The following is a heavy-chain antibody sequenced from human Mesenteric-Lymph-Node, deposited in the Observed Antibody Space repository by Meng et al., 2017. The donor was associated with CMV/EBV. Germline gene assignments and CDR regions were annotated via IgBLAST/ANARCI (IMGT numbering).Heavy chain of an antibody. Sequence: GGSLRLSCAASGFTFSSYAMSWVRQAPGKGLEWVSVIYSGGSNIYYGDFVKGRFTISRDNSKNLLYLQMISLRGEDSAIYYCAKDRAPIGMATMGDFVDWGQGTLVTVSS. CDR1: GFTFSSYA. CDR2: IYSGGSNI. V-gene: IGHV3-23*03. D-gene: IGHD5-24*01. CDR3: AKDRAPIGMATMGDFVD. J-gene: IGHJ4*02.